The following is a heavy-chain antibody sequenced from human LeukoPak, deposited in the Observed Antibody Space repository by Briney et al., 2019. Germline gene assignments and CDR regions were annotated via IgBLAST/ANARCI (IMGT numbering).Heavy chain of an antibody. CDR2: IRSKAYGGTT. D-gene: IGHD2-2*01. Sequence: PGGSLRLSCAASGFTFSSYSMNWVRQAPGKGLEWVGFIRSKAYGGTTEYAASVKGRFTISRDDSKSIANLQMNSLKTEDTAVYYCTREPKGWDQLYYYYMDVWGKGTTVTVSS. V-gene: IGHV3-49*04. J-gene: IGHJ6*03. CDR3: TREPKGWDQLYYYYMDV. CDR1: GFTFSSYS.